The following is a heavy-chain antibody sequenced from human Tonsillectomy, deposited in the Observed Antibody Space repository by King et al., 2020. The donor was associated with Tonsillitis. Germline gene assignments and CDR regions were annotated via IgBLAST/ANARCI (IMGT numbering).Heavy chain of an antibody. CDR2: IYNGGST. J-gene: IGHJ6*02. Sequence: VQLVESGGGLVQPGGSLRLSCAASGFTVSNNYMSWVRQAPGKGLEWGSVIYNGGSTYYADSVKGRFTISRQNYKNTLYLQMNSRRAEDTAVYYCASGAAYSYYGMDVWGQGTTVTVSS. CDR3: ASGAAYSYYGMDV. D-gene: IGHD1-26*01. CDR1: GFTVSNNY. V-gene: IGHV3-53*04.